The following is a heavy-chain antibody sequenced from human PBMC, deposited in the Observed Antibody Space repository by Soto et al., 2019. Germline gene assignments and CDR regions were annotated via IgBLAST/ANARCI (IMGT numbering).Heavy chain of an antibody. J-gene: IGHJ4*02. V-gene: IGHV5-10-1*01. Sequence: GESLKMSCDGSGYSFTIYCISLVRQMPGKGLEWMGRIDPSDSYTNYSPSFQGHVTISADKSISTAYLQWSSLKASDTAMYYCARLVGPQGGYWGQGTLVTVSS. CDR2: IDPSDSYT. CDR3: ARLVGPQGGY. D-gene: IGHD2-15*01. CDR1: GYSFTIYC.